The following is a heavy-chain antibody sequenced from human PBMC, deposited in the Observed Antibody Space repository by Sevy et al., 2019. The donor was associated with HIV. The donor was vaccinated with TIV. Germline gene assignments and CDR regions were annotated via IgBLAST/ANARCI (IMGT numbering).Heavy chain of an antibody. J-gene: IGHJ4*02. D-gene: IGHD5-18*01. V-gene: IGHV3-30*18. CDR3: AKLPRGYSYASFLDS. CDR2: ISYDGGNK. CDR1: GFSFDRFA. Sequence: GGSLRLSCAASGFSFDRFAMHWVRQAPGKGLEWVALISYDGGNKYYADFVRGRFSISRDNSKNTLFLQMNRLSPEDTGIYYCAKLPRGYSYASFLDSWGQGTPVTVSS.